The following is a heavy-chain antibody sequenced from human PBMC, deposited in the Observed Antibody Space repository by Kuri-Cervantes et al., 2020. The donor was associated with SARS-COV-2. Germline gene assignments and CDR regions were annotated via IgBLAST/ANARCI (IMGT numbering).Heavy chain of an antibody. CDR1: GYTFTSYG. CDR3: ALGYWGSGYPRLYYHMDV. V-gene: IGHV1-69*13. CDR2: IIPIIGTP. Sequence: SVKVSCKASGYTFTSYGISWVRQAPGQGHEWMGGIIPIIGTPNYAQKFQGRVTITADESTSTGYLELSSLRSEDTAVYYCALGYWGSGYPRLYYHMDVWGKGTTVTVSS. D-gene: IGHD3-22*01. J-gene: IGHJ6*03.